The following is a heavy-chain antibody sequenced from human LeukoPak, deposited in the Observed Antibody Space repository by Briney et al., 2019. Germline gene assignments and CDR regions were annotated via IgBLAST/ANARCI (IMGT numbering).Heavy chain of an antibody. CDR2: ISTTSSYT. CDR3: ARHTGGWGSFDY. Sequence: PGGSLRLSCAASGFTFSDYYMSWIRQAPGKGLEWVSYISTTSSYTNYADSVKGRFTISRDNAKNSLYPQMNSLRAEDTAVYYCARHTGGWGSFDYWGQGTLVTVSS. J-gene: IGHJ4*02. V-gene: IGHV3-11*03. D-gene: IGHD7-27*01. CDR1: GFTFSDYY.